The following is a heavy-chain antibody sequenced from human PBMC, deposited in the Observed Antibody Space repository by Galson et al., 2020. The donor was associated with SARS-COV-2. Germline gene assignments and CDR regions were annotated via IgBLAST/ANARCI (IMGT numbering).Heavy chain of an antibody. Sequence: SETLSLTCTVSGGSISSYYWSWIRQPPGKGLEWIGYIYYSGSTNYNPSLKSRVTISVDTSKNQFSLKLSSVTAADTAVYYCARVRGTVVNYYGSGSYFLGMDVWGQGTTVTVSS. V-gene: IGHV4-59*13. J-gene: IGHJ6*02. D-gene: IGHD3-10*01. CDR3: ARVRGTVVNYYGSGSYFLGMDV. CDR2: IYYSGST. CDR1: GGSISSYY.